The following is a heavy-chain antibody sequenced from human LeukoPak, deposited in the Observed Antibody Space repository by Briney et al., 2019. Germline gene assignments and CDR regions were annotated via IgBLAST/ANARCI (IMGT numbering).Heavy chain of an antibody. D-gene: IGHD3-9*01. CDR2: IYYSGST. CDR3: ARDCGFTGYYHDEDAFDL. CDR1: GGSVSSSSYY. Sequence: SETLPLTCTVSGGSVSSSSYYWGWIRQPPGKGLEWIGSIYYSGSTYYNPSLKSRVTISIDMSKNQFSLKLSSVTAADTAVYYCARDCGFTGYYHDEDAFDLWGQGTLVTVSS. V-gene: IGHV4-39*07. J-gene: IGHJ3*01.